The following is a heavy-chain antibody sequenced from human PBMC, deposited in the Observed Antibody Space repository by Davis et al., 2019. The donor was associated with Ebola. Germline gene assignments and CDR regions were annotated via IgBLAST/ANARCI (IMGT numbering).Heavy chain of an antibody. CDR2: INSGSNYI. D-gene: IGHD1-26*01. CDR1: GFTFSSYS. V-gene: IGHV3-21*01. J-gene: IGHJ3*02. CDR3: ARERGPYILGWFEPFDI. Sequence: GGSLRLSCAASGFTFSSYSMSWVRQAPGKGLEWVSSINSGSNYIFYADSLRGRFTISRDNAKNSLFLQMSSLTAEDTAVYYCARERGPYILGWFEPFDIWGQGTRVTVSS.